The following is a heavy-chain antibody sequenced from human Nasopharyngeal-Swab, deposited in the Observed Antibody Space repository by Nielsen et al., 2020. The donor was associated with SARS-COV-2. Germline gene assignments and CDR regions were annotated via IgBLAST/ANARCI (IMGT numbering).Heavy chain of an antibody. CDR1: GGSISSGDYY. J-gene: IGHJ6*03. D-gene: IGHD1-7*01. Sequence: SDTLSLTCTVSGGSISSGDYYWSWIRQPPGKGLEWIGYIYYSGSTYYNPSLKSRVTISVDTSKNQFSLKLSSVTAADTAVYYCARVPKLPNLNYYYYYMDVWGKGTTVTVSS. CDR2: IYYSGST. V-gene: IGHV4-30-4*02. CDR3: ARVPKLPNLNYYYYYMDV.